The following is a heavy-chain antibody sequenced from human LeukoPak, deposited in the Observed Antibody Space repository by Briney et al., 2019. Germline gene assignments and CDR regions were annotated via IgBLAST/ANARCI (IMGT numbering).Heavy chain of an antibody. CDR3: AKDLRSVAVAGNDDY. CDR2: ITTSSRYI. Sequence: PGGSLRPSCAASPFTFSSYSLNWVRQAPGKGPEWVSSITTSSRYIYYADSVKGRFTISRDNSKNTLYLQMNSLRAEDTAVYYCAKDLRSVAVAGNDDYWGQGTLVTVSS. CDR1: PFTFSSYS. J-gene: IGHJ4*02. V-gene: IGHV3-21*04. D-gene: IGHD6-19*01.